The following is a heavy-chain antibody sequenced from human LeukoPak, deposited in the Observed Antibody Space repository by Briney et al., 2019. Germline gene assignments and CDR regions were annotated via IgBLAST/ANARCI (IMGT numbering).Heavy chain of an antibody. J-gene: IGHJ4*02. Sequence: QAGGSLRLSCAASGFTFSSYSMNWVRQAPGKGLEWVSYISSSSSTIYYADSVRGRFTISRDNAKNSLYLQKNSLRAEDTAVYYCARGGSGYCFDYWGQGTLVTVSS. D-gene: IGHD3-22*01. CDR3: ARGGSGYCFDY. CDR2: ISSSSSTI. V-gene: IGHV3-48*01. CDR1: GFTFSSYS.